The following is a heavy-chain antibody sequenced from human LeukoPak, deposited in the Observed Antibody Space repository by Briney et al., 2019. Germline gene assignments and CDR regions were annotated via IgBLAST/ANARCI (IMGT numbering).Heavy chain of an antibody. CDR2: IIPIFGTA. J-gene: IGHJ5*02. V-gene: IGHV1-69*06. Sequence: ASVKVSCKASGHTFTNYAISWVRQAPGQGLEWMGGIIPIFGTANYAQKFQGRVTITADKSTSTAYMELSSLRSEDTAVYYCARARASDNWFDPWGQGTLVTVSS. CDR3: ARARASDNWFDP. CDR1: GHTFTNYA. D-gene: IGHD3-10*01.